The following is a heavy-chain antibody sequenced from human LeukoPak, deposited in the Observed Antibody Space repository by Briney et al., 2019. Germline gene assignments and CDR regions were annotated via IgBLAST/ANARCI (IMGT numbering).Heavy chain of an antibody. CDR1: GGSLSRYY. CDR2: IYYTGRT. Sequence: SGTLSLTRTVSGGSLSRYYWSWLRQPPGRGGEGIGYIYYTGRTKYNPCLKSRVTISVDTSKNQFSLKMSSVTAADTAVYYCPRDRGYSGYGGGYNWFDPWGQGTLVTVSS. D-gene: IGHD5-12*01. J-gene: IGHJ5*02. CDR3: PRDRGYSGYGGGYNWFDP. V-gene: IGHV4-59*01.